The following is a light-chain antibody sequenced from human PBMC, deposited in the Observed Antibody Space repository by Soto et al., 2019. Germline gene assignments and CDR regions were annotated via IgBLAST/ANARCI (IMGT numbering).Light chain of an antibody. CDR3: TSYTSSNTPV. J-gene: IGLJ3*02. CDR1: SSDVGGYNY. V-gene: IGLV2-14*01. Sequence: QSALTQPASVSGSPGQSITISCTGTSSDVGGYNYVSWYQQLPGKAPKLMIYEVNNRPSGVSNRFSGSKSGNTASLTISGLQAEDEADYYCTSYTSSNTPVFGGGTKVTVL. CDR2: EVN.